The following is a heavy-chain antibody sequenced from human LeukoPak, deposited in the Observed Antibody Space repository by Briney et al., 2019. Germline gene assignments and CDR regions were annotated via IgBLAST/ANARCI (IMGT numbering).Heavy chain of an antibody. CDR2: IHTSGIT. CDR1: GGSISSHY. Sequence: SETLSLTCTVSGGSISSHYWSWLRQPAGKGLEYIGRIHTSGITNYNPSLKSRVTMSGDTSKNQFYLNLRSVTAADTAVYYCARDLGSNYVYFDYWGQGTLVTVSS. D-gene: IGHD1-26*01. CDR3: ARDLGSNYVYFDY. V-gene: IGHV4-4*07. J-gene: IGHJ4*02.